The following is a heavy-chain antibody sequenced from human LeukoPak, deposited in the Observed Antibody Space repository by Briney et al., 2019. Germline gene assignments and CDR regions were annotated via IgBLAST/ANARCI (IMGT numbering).Heavy chain of an antibody. J-gene: IGHJ6*03. Sequence: GSLRLSCAAFGFTFSSYGMNWVRQAPGKGLEWVSSISSSSSYIYYADSVKGRFTISRDNAKNSLYLQMNSLRAEDTAVYYCAREWGSASYYMDVWGKGTTVTVSS. CDR3: AREWGSASYYMDV. D-gene: IGHD7-27*01. CDR2: ISSSSSYI. V-gene: IGHV3-21*01. CDR1: GFTFSSYG.